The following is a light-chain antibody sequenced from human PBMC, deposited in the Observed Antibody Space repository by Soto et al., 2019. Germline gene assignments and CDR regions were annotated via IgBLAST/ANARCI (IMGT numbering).Light chain of an antibody. V-gene: IGKV3-20*01. CDR2: GAS. Sequence: EIVMTQSPGTLSLSPGERATISCRASQSLSRSYLSWYQQHHGQAPRLLIYGASTRSTGIPDGFSGSGSGTDFTLTISRLEPEDVAMYFCQQHGSSPRTFGQGTKVEIK. J-gene: IGKJ1*01. CDR1: QSLSRSY. CDR3: QQHGSSPRT.